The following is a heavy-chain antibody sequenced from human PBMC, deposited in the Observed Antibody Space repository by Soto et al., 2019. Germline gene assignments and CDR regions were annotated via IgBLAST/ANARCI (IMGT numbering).Heavy chain of an antibody. V-gene: IGHV1-58*01. CDR3: AAGGYNWNYVLVDYYYGMDV. CDR1: GFTFTSSA. Sequence: ASVKVSCKASGFTFTSSAVQWVRQARGQRLEGIGWIVVGSGNTNYAQKFQERVTITRDMSTSTAYMELSSLRSEDTAVYYCAAGGYNWNYVLVDYYYGMDVWGQGTTVTVSS. D-gene: IGHD1-7*01. J-gene: IGHJ6*02. CDR2: IVVGSGNT.